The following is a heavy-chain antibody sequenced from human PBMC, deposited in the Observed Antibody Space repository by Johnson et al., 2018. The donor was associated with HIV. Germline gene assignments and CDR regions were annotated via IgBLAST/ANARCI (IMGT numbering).Heavy chain of an antibody. V-gene: IGHV3-23*04. CDR1: GFTVSSNY. CDR2: ISGSGGST. Sequence: VQLVESGGGLVQPGGSLRLSCAASGFTVSSNYMSWVRQAPGKGLEWVSAISGSGGSTYYADSVKGRFTISRDNSKNTLYLQMNSLRAEDTAVYYCAKSAKQWQDAFDIWGQGTMVTVSS. J-gene: IGHJ3*02. D-gene: IGHD6-19*01. CDR3: AKSAKQWQDAFDI.